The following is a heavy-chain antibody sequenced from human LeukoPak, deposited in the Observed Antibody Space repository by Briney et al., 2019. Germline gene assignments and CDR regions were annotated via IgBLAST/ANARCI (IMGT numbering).Heavy chain of an antibody. Sequence: GGSLRLSCAASGFTFSRSWMSWVRQAPGKGLEWVAVISYDGSNKYYADSVKGRFTISRDNSKNTLYLQMNSLRAEDTAVYYCARGYDSSGYYYAYYFDYWGQGTLVTVSS. V-gene: IGHV3-30-3*01. CDR1: GFTFSRSW. D-gene: IGHD3-22*01. CDR3: ARGYDSSGYYYAYYFDY. CDR2: ISYDGSNK. J-gene: IGHJ4*02.